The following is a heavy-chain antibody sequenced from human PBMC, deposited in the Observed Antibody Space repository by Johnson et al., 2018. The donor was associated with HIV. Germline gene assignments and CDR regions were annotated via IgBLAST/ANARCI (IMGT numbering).Heavy chain of an antibody. Sequence: QVQLVESGGGLFQPGGSLRLSCAASGFTFSDYYMSWIRQAPGKGLEWVSHISSSGSPINYADSVKGRFSISRDSAKNSLYLQMDSLRAEDTAVYYCARDQGGSSGWLHSNGAFDIWGQGTMVTVSS. CDR2: ISSSGSPI. J-gene: IGHJ3*02. CDR3: ARDQGGSSGWLHSNGAFDI. D-gene: IGHD6-19*01. V-gene: IGHV3-11*04. CDR1: GFTFSDYY.